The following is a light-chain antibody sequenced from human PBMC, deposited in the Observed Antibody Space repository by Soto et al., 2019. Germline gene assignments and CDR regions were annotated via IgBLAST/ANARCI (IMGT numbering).Light chain of an antibody. CDR3: SSYAGSNNLV. CDR1: SSDVGRYNY. CDR2: EVT. V-gene: IGLV2-8*01. J-gene: IGLJ3*02. Sequence: QSALTQPPSASGSPGQSVTISCTGTSSDVGRYNYVSWYQQNPGKAPKLLIYEVTKRPSGVPYRFSGSKSGNTASLTVSGLQAEDEGDYYCSSYAGSNNLVFGGGTKVTVL.